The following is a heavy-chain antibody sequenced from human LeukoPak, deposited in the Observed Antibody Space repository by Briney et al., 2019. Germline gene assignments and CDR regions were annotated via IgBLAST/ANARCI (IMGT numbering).Heavy chain of an antibody. Sequence: GGSLRLSCAASGFTFSSYSINWVRQAAGKGLEWVSSISSSSSYIYYANSVKGRFTISRDNAKNSLYVQMNSLRVEDTAVYYCAREYYYDSRAPGAFDIWGQGTIVTVSS. D-gene: IGHD3-22*01. V-gene: IGHV3-21*01. CDR2: ISSSSSYI. CDR1: GFTFSSYS. J-gene: IGHJ3*02. CDR3: AREYYYDSRAPGAFDI.